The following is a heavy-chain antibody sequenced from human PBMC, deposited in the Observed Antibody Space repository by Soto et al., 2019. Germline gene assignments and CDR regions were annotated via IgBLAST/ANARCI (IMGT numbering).Heavy chain of an antibody. D-gene: IGHD3-16*02. J-gene: IGHJ3*02. CDR1: GFTFSSYS. CDR3: ARDRFWGSYRYDAFDI. CDR2: ISSSSSYI. V-gene: IGHV3-21*01. Sequence: GGSLRLSCASSGFTFSSYSMNWVRQAPGKGLEWVSSISSSSSYIYYADSVKGRFTISRDNAKNSLYLQMNSLRAEDTAVYYCARDRFWGSYRYDAFDIWGQGTMVTVSS.